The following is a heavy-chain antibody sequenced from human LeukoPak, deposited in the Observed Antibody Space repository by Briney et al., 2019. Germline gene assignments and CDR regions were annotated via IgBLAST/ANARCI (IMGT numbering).Heavy chain of an antibody. CDR2: IWYDGSNK. V-gene: IGHV3-33*01. D-gene: IGHD3-22*01. CDR3: ERDFSSGYPRDAFDI. Sequence: PGGSLRLSCAASGFTFSSYGMRWVRPAPGKGREWVAVIWYDGSNKYYADSVKGRFTISRDNSKNTLYLQMNSLRAEDTAVYYCERDFSSGYPRDAFDIWGQGTMVTVSS. CDR1: GFTFSSYG. J-gene: IGHJ3*02.